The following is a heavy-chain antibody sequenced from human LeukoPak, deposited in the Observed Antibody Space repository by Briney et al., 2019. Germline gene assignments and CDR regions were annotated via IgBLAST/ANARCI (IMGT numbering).Heavy chain of an antibody. CDR3: ARELKDGGNGQAGGGPPVRYNWFDP. CDR1: GGSISSGDYY. Sequence: NPSETLSLTCTVSGGSISSGDYYWSWIRQPPGKGLEWIGYIYYSGSTYYNPSLKSRVTISVDTSKNQFSLKLSSVTAADTAVYYCARELKDGGNGQAGGGPPVRYNWFDPWGQGTLVTVSS. V-gene: IGHV4-30-4*01. J-gene: IGHJ5*02. CDR2: IYYSGST. D-gene: IGHD4-23*01.